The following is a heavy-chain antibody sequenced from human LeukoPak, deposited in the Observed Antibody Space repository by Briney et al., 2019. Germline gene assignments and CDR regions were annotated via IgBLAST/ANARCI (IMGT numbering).Heavy chain of an antibody. CDR1: GYTFTSYG. D-gene: IGHD3-22*01. J-gene: IGHJ6*02. V-gene: IGHV1-18*01. CDR2: ISAYNGNT. CDR3: ATAYYDSSAHYYYYGMDV. Sequence: GASVKVSCKASGYTFTSYGISWVRQAPGQGLEWMGWISAYNGNTNYAQKLQGRVTMTTDTSTSTAYMELRSLRSDDTAVYYRATAYYDSSAHYYYYGMDVWGQGTTVTVSS.